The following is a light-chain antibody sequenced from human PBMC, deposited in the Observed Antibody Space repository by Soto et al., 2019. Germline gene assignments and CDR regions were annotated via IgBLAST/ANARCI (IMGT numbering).Light chain of an antibody. CDR3: QHYNSYSAT. CDR2: DAY. CDR1: QTINNW. V-gene: IGKV1-5*01. J-gene: IGKJ3*01. Sequence: DIPMTQSPSTLSASVGDRVTITCRASQTINNWLAWYQQKPGKAPKLLIYDAYTLESGVPSRFSGSGSGTEFTLTISSLQPDDFSTYYCQHYNSYSATFGPGTKVDSK.